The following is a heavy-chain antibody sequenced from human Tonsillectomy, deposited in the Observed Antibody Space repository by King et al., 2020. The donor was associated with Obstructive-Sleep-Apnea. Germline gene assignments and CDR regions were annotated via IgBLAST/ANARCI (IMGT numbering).Heavy chain of an antibody. CDR1: GGSISNDY. Sequence: QLQESGPGLVKPSETLSLTCTVSGGSISNDYWNWIRQPAGKGLEWIGYIHSSGNTNNNPSLKSRVTMSIDTSKNQFCLRLNSVTAAETAVYYCATTKDGSGSYFNSWGQGTLVIVSS. CDR2: IHSSGNT. CDR3: ATTKDGSGSYFNS. J-gene: IGHJ4*02. D-gene: IGHD3-10*01. V-gene: IGHV4-59*01.